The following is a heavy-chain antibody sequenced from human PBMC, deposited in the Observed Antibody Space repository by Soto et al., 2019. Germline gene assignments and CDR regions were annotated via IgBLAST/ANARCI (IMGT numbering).Heavy chain of an antibody. CDR2: ISGSGGST. D-gene: IGHD3-22*01. Sequence: GGSLRLSCAASGFTFSSYAMSWVRQAPGKGLEWVSAISGSGGSTYYADSVKGRFTISRDNSKNTLYLQMNSLRAEDTAVYYCAKVLPARVVVITEFDYWGQGTLVTAPQ. V-gene: IGHV3-23*01. CDR1: GFTFSSYA. J-gene: IGHJ4*02. CDR3: AKVLPARVVVITEFDY.